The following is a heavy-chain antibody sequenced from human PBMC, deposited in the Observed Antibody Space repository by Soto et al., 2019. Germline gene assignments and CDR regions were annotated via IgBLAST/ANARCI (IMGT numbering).Heavy chain of an antibody. J-gene: IGHJ4*02. CDR2: ITTSGGST. CDR1: GFTFTSCV. CDR3: AKDQVYGGNSGYFDY. Sequence: EVQLLESGGGLVQPGGSLRLSCAASGFTFTSCVMNWVRQAPGKGLEWVSGITTSGGSTYYADSVKGRFTISRDTSKNTLYLQMNSLRADDTAVYYCAKDQVYGGNSGYFDYWGQGTLVTVSS. V-gene: IGHV3-23*01. D-gene: IGHD4-17*01.